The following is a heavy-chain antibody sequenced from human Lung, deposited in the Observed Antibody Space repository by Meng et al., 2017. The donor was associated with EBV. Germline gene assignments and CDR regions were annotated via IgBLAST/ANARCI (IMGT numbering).Heavy chain of an antibody. CDR3: ARDGDYIPFEN. CDR1: GLTVSTNY. D-gene: IGHD4-17*01. V-gene: IGHV3-53*01. J-gene: IGHJ4*02. Sequence: VQLVESGGGLIQPGGALGLSCADSGLTVSTNYMTWVRQAPGKGLEWLSVIYSGGSTQYAESVKGRFTISKDNSKNTLYLQMNNLRAEDTAVYYCARDGDYIPFENWGQGTLVTVSS. CDR2: IYSGGST.